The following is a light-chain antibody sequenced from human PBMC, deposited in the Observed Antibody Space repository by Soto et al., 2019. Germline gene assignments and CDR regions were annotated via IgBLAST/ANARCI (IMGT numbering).Light chain of an antibody. V-gene: IGKV1-27*01. CDR3: QKYNDAPRT. CDR1: QDISNY. J-gene: IGKJ1*01. CDR2: EAS. Sequence: QMTQSPSSLSASVGDRVTITCRASQDISNYLAWYQQKPGGAPKLLIYEASTLQSGVPSRFSGSGSGADFTLTSSILQHEDVASYYCQKYNDAPRTFGQGTRVEMK.